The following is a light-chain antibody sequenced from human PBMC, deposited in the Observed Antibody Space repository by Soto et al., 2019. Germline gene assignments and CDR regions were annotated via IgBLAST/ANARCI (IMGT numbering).Light chain of an antibody. CDR1: QSISTS. Sequence: IQMTQSPSTLSASIIDIVATTGRASQSISTSLAWYQQQPVKAPKLLMYDASNLESGVPSRFSGSGSGTEFTLTISGLQPDDFATYYCQQYDSYSGTFGQGTKVDI. CDR2: DAS. J-gene: IGKJ1*01. V-gene: IGKV1-5*01. CDR3: QQYDSYSGT.